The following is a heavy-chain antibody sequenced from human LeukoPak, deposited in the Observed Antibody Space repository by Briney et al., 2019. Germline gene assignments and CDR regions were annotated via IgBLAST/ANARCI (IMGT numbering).Heavy chain of an antibody. CDR2: INPSDGAT. D-gene: IGHD1-26*01. CDR1: GYTFTMYY. V-gene: IGHV1-46*03. CDR3: DRGQKGGLSGNLGVLFASYHTYYYMDV. J-gene: IGHJ6*03. Sequence: ASVKVSCKASGYTFTMYYIHWVRQAPGQGLEWMGMINPSDGATTYAQKFQGRGTMTRDMSTTTVYMDLRTLRSEDTAVYFGDRGQKGGLSGNLGVLFASYHTYYYMDVWGRGTTVTVSS.